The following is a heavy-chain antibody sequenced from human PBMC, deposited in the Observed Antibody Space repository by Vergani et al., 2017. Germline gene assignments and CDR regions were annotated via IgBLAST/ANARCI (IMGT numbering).Heavy chain of an antibody. D-gene: IGHD4-17*01. Sequence: QVQLQESGPGLVKPPGTLSLTCAVSGGSISSSNWWSWVRQPPGKGLEWIGEIYHSGSTNYNPSLKSRVTISVDKSKNQFSLKLSSVTAADTAVYYCASAYGDYSRSINWFDPWGQGTLVTVSS. CDR1: GGSISSSNW. V-gene: IGHV4-4*03. CDR3: ASAYGDYSRSINWFDP. J-gene: IGHJ5*02. CDR2: IYHSGST.